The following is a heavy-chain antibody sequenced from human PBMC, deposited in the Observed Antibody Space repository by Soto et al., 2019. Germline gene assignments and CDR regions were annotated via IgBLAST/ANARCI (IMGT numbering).Heavy chain of an antibody. CDR1: GGSIISHY. J-gene: IGHJ4*02. CDR3: ARGGWSLDY. Sequence: QVQLQESGPGLVKPWETLSLTCSVSGGSIISHYWTWILQPPGKGLEWIGYIHYTGSTDYNPSLKSRLTISVDTSKNQVSLKLSSVTAADTAVYYCARGGWSLDYWGQGLLFTVSS. CDR2: IHYTGST. D-gene: IGHD2-15*01. V-gene: IGHV4-59*11.